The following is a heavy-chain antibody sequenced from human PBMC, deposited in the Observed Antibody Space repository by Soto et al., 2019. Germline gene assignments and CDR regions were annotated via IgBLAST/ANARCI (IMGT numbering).Heavy chain of an antibody. CDR2: IYTSGST. Sequence: SETLSLTCTVSGGSISSYYWSWIRQPAGKGLEWIGRIYTSGSTNYNPSLKSRVTMSLDTSKNQFSLKLSSVTAADTAVYYCARDFRYSSSWTPAYTPQHNWFDPWGQGTLVTFSS. J-gene: IGHJ5*02. CDR3: ARDFRYSSSWTPAYTPQHNWFDP. CDR1: GGSISSYY. V-gene: IGHV4-4*07. D-gene: IGHD6-13*01.